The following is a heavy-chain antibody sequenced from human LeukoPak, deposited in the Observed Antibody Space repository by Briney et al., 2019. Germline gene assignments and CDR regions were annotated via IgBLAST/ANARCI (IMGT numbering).Heavy chain of an antibody. J-gene: IGHJ4*02. V-gene: IGHV3-7*01. CDR1: GFSCSDYR. CDR2: ITPDGSGK. D-gene: IGHD1-1*01. CDR3: VMSWIRQQRDS. Sequence: GGSLRLSCVAPGFSCSDYRMSWVRQAPGKGLEWVADITPDGSGKTYVDSVKGRFTISRDNAKQSLYLQMDTLTAGDTAVYYCVMSWIRQQRDSWGQGTLVTVSS.